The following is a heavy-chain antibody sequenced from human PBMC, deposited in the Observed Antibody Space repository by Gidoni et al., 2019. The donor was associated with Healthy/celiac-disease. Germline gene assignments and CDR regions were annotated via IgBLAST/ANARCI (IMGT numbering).Heavy chain of an antibody. CDR3: ARDSYYYDSSGYYYGEGFDY. CDR2: IIPIFGTA. V-gene: IGHV1-69*01. CDR1: GCTFRSYA. J-gene: IGHJ4*02. D-gene: IGHD3-22*01. Sequence: QVQLVQSGAEVKKPGASVKVSCQASGCTFRSYAICWVRQTPGQGLEWMGGIIPIFGTANYAQRFQGSVTITADESTSTAYMELSSLRSEDTAVYYCARDSYYYDSSGYYYGEGFDYWGQGTLVTVSS.